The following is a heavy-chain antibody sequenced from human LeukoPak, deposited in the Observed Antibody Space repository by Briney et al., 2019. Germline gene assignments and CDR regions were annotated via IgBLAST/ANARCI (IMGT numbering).Heavy chain of an antibody. CDR2: IIPIFGTA. V-gene: IGHV1-69*13. D-gene: IGHD6-13*01. CDR1: GGTFSSYA. Sequence: ASVKVSCKASGGTFSSYAISWVRQAPGQGLEWMGGIIPIFGTANYAQKFQGRVTITADASTSTAYMELSSLRSEDTAVYYCARGPVYLPPIAAAGTIYYYYYMDVWGKGTTVTVSS. CDR3: ARGPVYLPPIAAAGTIYYYYYMDV. J-gene: IGHJ6*03.